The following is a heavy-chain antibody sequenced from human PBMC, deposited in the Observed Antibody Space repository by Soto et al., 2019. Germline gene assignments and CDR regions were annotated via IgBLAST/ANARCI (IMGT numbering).Heavy chain of an antibody. Sequence: ASVKVSCKASGYTFTSYGISWVRQAPGEVLEWMGWISAYNGNTNYAQKLQGRVTMTTDTSTSTAYMELRSLRSDDTAVYYCARDVRGPITVTTNWFDPWGQGTLVTVSS. V-gene: IGHV1-18*01. D-gene: IGHD4-17*01. CDR2: ISAYNGNT. CDR1: GYTFTSYG. CDR3: ARDVRGPITVTTNWFDP. J-gene: IGHJ5*02.